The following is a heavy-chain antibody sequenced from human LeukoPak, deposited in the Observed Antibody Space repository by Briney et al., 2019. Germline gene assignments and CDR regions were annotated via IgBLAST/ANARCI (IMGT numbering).Heavy chain of an antibody. V-gene: IGHV1-2*02. D-gene: IGHD3-10*01. CDR2: INPNSGGT. CDR3: ASCPAGSDWFDH. CDR1: GYTFTGYY. J-gene: IGHJ5*02. Sequence: ASVKVSCKASGYTFTGYYMHWVRQAPGQGVEWMGWINPNSGGTNYAQKFQGRVTMTRDTSISTAYMELSRLRSDDTAVYYCASCPAGSDWFDHWGQGTLVTVSS.